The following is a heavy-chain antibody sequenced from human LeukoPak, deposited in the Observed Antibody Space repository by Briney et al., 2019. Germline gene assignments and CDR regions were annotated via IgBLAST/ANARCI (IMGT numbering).Heavy chain of an antibody. CDR1: SGSISSGSYY. D-gene: IGHD6-19*01. V-gene: IGHV4-61*02. Sequence: PSETLSLTCTVSSGSISSGSYYWSWIRQPAGKGLEWIGRIYTSGNTNYNPSLKSRVTISVDASKNQFSLKLSSVTAADTAVYYCARVGMEAVAGQIDYWGQGTLVTVSS. CDR3: ARVGMEAVAGQIDY. J-gene: IGHJ4*02. CDR2: IYTSGNT.